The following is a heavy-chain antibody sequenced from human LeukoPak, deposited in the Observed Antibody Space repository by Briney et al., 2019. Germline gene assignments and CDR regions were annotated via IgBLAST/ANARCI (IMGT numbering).Heavy chain of an antibody. V-gene: IGHV1-8*01. Sequence: ASVKVSCKASGYTFTSYDINWVRQATGQGLEWMGWVNPNSGNTGYAQKFQGRVTMTRNTSISTAYMELSSLRSEDTAVYYCARVFIVRRFDNGARGPLVPVPS. CDR3: ARVFIVRRFDN. CDR1: GYTFTSYD. D-gene: IGHD2-15*01. CDR2: VNPNSGNT. J-gene: IGHJ4*02.